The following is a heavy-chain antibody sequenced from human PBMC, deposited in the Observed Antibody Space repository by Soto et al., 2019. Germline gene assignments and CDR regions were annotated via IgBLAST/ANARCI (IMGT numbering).Heavy chain of an antibody. V-gene: IGHV5-51*01. CDR2: IYPGDSEI. CDR1: GYSFTTYW. CDR3: ARSTAGNSLAPFDF. D-gene: IGHD2-21*01. Sequence: EESLKISFQASGYSFTTYWISWVRQTPGRGLEWMGIIYPGDSEIKYSPSFDGQVTFSVDKSTSTAYLQWIGLKTSDTGMYFCARSTAGNSLAPFDFWGQGSLVTVCS. J-gene: IGHJ4*02.